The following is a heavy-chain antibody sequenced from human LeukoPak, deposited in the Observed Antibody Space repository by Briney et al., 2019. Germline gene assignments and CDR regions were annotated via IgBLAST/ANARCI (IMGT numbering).Heavy chain of an antibody. D-gene: IGHD2-15*01. CDR2: ISSNGSST. CDR1: GFTFSSYA. Sequence: GGSLRLSCAASGFTFSSYAMHWVRQAPGKGLEYVSAISSNGSSTYYANSVKGRFTISRDNSKNTLYLQMGSLRAEDMAVYYCARDRGGCSGGSCYSGAFDIWGQGTMVTVSS. J-gene: IGHJ3*02. V-gene: IGHV3-64*01. CDR3: ARDRGGCSGGSCYSGAFDI.